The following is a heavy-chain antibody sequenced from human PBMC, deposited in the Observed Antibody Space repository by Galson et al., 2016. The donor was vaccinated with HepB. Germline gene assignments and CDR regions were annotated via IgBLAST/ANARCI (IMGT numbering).Heavy chain of an antibody. CDR2: ITAKRYGETT. CDR1: GFNFGDDA. D-gene: IGHD6-19*01. Sequence: SLRLSCAASGFNFGDDAMSWFRQAPGRGLEWVGFITAKRYGETTEFAASVKGRFTISKDDSKSITYLQMNSLKTEDTAVYYCARHLPRGSGWSFYFDSWGQGTLVTVSS. V-gene: IGHV3-49*03. CDR3: ARHLPRGSGWSFYFDS. J-gene: IGHJ4*02.